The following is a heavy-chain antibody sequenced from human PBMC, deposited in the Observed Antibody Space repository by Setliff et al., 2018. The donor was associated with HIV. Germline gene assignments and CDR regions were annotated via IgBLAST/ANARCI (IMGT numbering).Heavy chain of an antibody. CDR3: ARDIAAAGNALDM. V-gene: IGHV1-46*01. CDR1: GYTFTSYY. CDR2: INPSGGST. Sequence: ASVKVSCKASGYTFTSYYMHWVRQAPGQGLEWMGIINPSGGSTYYAQKFQGRVTMTRATSTTTVYMELTSLRSEDTAVYYCARDIAAAGNALDMWGQGTMVTVSS. J-gene: IGHJ3*02. D-gene: IGHD6-13*01.